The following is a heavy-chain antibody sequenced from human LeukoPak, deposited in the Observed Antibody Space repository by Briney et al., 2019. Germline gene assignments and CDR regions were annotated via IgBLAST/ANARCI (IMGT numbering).Heavy chain of an antibody. D-gene: IGHD6-6*01. CDR1: GFTVSNNY. Sequence: GGSLRLSCAASGFTVSNNYMSWVRQAPGKGLEWVANIKQDGSEKYYVDSVKGRFTISRDNAKNSLYLQMNSLRAEDTAVYYYYSSSSEWGQGTLVTVSS. CDR3: YSSSSE. V-gene: IGHV3-7*01. J-gene: IGHJ4*02. CDR2: IKQDGSEK.